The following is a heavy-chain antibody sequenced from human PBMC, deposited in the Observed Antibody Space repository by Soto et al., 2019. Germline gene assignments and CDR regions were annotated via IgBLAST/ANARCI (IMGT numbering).Heavy chain of an antibody. D-gene: IGHD3-10*01. CDR2: IRRKSDGGTP. Sequence: GGSLRLSCAASGFTFINAWLTWVRQAPGKGLEWVGRIRRKSDGGTPDYAVPVKGRFSMSRDDSENTVHLQMNSLTTEDTGVYYCTREDFGGYLTWGQGTLVTVSS. J-gene: IGHJ5*02. CDR3: TREDFGGYLT. V-gene: IGHV3-15*01. CDR1: GFTFINAW.